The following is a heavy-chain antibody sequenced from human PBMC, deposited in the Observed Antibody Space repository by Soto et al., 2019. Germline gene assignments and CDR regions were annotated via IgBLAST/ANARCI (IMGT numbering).Heavy chain of an antibody. D-gene: IGHD2-21*02. CDR3: ARHLEVTATRGFDS. J-gene: IGHJ4*02. V-gene: IGHV4-34*01. Sequence: SEVLAPTWAVDGGSFSYYWSWMRQPPGKGLEWIGECNPSYATNNNPAHKNQVSIFIDNSNNQCTLNLNSVTAADTDGYFCARHLEVTATRGFDSWGRGILVTVSS. CDR2: CNPSYAT. CDR1: GGSFSYY.